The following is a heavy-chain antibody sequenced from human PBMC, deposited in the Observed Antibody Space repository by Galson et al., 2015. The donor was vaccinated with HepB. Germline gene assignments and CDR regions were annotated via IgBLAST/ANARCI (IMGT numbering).Heavy chain of an antibody. Sequence: SVKVSCKGSGGMFNTYSFSWARQAPGQGLEWLGRIIPLLGMTSYAQRFQGRVTLTADRFRATAYMELTNLRPEDTGVYYCAREAAPSTRYNYGNDYWGQGTLVTIPS. CDR3: AREAAPSTRYNYGNDY. CDR1: GGMFNTYS. J-gene: IGHJ4*02. D-gene: IGHD3-16*01. CDR2: IIPLLGMT. V-gene: IGHV1-69*04.